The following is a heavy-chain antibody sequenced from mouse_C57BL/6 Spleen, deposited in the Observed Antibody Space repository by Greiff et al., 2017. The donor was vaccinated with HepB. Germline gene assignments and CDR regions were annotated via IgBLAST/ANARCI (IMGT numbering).Heavy chain of an antibody. J-gene: IGHJ2*01. CDR2: ISDGGSYT. Sequence: EVNLVESGGGLVKPGGSLKLSCAASGFTFSSYAMSWVRQTPEKRLEWVATISDGGSYTYYPDNVKGRFTISRDNAKNNLYLQMSHLKSEDTAMYYCAVLTGDYWGQGTTLTVSS. CDR3: AVLTGDY. D-gene: IGHD4-1*01. V-gene: IGHV5-4*03. CDR1: GFTFSSYA.